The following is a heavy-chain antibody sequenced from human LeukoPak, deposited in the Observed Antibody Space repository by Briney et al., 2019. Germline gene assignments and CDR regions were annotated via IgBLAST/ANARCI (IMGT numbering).Heavy chain of an antibody. CDR3: ARDWPYGSGTVGAFDI. V-gene: IGHV1-46*01. Sequence: ASVKVSCKASGYTFTSYYMHWVRQAPGQGLEWMGIINPSGGSTSYAQKFQGRVTMTRDTSTSTVYMELSSLRSEDTAVYYCARDWPYGSGTVGAFDIWGQGTMVTVSS. D-gene: IGHD3-10*01. J-gene: IGHJ3*02. CDR2: INPSGGST. CDR1: GYTFTSYY.